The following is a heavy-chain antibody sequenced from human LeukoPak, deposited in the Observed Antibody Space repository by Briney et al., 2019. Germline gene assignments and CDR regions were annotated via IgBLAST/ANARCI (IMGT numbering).Heavy chain of an antibody. CDR3: ARGYYGSGSFFDY. D-gene: IGHD3-10*01. Sequence: SETLSLTCTVSGGSARSGSYYWSWIRQPPGKGLEWIGYIYYSGSTNYNPSLRSRVTISVYTSKNQFSLKLSSVTAADTAVYYCARGYYGSGSFFDYWGQGTLVTVSS. CDR2: IYYSGST. J-gene: IGHJ4*02. V-gene: IGHV4-61*01. CDR1: GGSARSGSYY.